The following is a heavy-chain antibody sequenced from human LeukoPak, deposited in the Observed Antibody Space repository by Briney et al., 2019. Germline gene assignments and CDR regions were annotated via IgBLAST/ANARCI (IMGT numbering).Heavy chain of an antibody. J-gene: IGHJ6*03. V-gene: IGHV3-21*04. CDR3: ARVGTPGRYCSGGSCFSGYYYYMDV. CDR2: ISSSSSYI. D-gene: IGHD2-15*01. CDR1: GFTFSTYR. Sequence: GGSLRLSCAASGFTFSTYRMNWVRQAPGKGLEWVSSISSSSSYIYYADSIKGRFTISRDNAKNSLYLQMNSLRAEDTAVYYCARVGTPGRYCSGGSCFSGYYYYMDVWGKGTTVTISS.